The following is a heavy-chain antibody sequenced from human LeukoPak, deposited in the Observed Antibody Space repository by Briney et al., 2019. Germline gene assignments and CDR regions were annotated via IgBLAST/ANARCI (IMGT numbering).Heavy chain of an antibody. CDR1: VYTFTSYG. CDR3: ARGWADTPVLWFGELFDY. V-gene: IGHV1-46*01. Sequence: ASVKVSCKASVYTFTSYGISWVRQAPGQGLEWMGIINPSGGSTSYAQKFQGRVTMTRDTSTSTVYMELSSLRSEDTAVYYSARGWADTPVLWFGELFDYWGQGTLVTVSS. CDR2: INPSGGST. J-gene: IGHJ4*02. D-gene: IGHD3-10*01.